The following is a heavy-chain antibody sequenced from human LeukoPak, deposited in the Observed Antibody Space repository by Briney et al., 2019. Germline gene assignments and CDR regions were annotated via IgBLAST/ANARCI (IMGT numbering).Heavy chain of an antibody. CDR3: AREGYDSPAFDI. CDR1: GFTFSSYW. Sequence: GGSLRLSCAASGFTFSSYWMHWVRQAPGKGLVWVSRINSDGSSTSYADSVKGRFTISRDNAKNTLYLQMNSLRAEDTAVYYCAREGYDSPAFDIWGQGTMVTVSS. V-gene: IGHV3-74*01. D-gene: IGHD3-22*01. J-gene: IGHJ3*02. CDR2: INSDGSST.